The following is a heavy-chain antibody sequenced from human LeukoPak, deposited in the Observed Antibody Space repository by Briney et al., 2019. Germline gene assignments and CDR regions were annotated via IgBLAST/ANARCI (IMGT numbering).Heavy chain of an antibody. CDR2: IYYSGST. CDR1: GGSISSSSYY. D-gene: IGHD5-18*01. V-gene: IGHV4-39*07. J-gene: IGHJ4*02. CDR3: ASHVDTAMVEHFSSDY. Sequence: SETLSLTCTVSGGSISSSSYYWGWIRQPPGKGLEWIGSIYYSGSTYYNPSLKSRVTISVDTSKNQFSLKLSSVTAADTAVYYCASHVDTAMVEHFSSDYWGQGTLVTVSS.